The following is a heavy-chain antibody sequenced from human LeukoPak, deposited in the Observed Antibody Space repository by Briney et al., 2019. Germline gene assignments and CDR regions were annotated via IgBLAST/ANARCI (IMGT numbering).Heavy chain of an antibody. D-gene: IGHD6-13*01. V-gene: IGHV1-69*04. J-gene: IGHJ5*02. CDR1: GGTFSSYA. CDR2: IIPILGIA. CDR3: ARDPNSSWLNWFDP. Sequence: GASVKVPCKASGGTFSSYAISWVRQAPGQGLEWMGRIIPILGIANYAQKFQGRVTVTADKSTSTAYMELSSLRSEDTAVYYCARDPNSSWLNWFDPWGQGTLVTVSS.